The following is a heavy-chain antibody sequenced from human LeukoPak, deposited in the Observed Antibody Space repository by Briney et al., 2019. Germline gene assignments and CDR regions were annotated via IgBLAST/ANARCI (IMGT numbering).Heavy chain of an antibody. CDR1: GGSFSGSY. CDR2: INHSGST. Sequence: ASETLSLTCEVSGGSFSGSYWSWIRQPPGKGLEWIGEINHSGSTNYNPSLKSRVTISVDTSKNQFSLKLSSVTAADTAVYYCARVRGRAGYWGQGTLVTVSS. J-gene: IGHJ4*02. D-gene: IGHD3-10*01. V-gene: IGHV4-34*01. CDR3: ARVRGRAGY.